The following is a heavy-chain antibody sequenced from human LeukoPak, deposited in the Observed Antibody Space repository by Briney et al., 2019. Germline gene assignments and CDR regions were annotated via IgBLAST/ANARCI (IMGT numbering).Heavy chain of an antibody. CDR2: LYYSGNT. CDR1: GGSISSSTYF. D-gene: IGHD3-3*01. V-gene: IGHV4-39*01. CDR3: ARAIFGVVLISYYYYYGMDV. J-gene: IGHJ6*02. Sequence: SETLSLTCTVSGGSISSSTYFWGWIRQPPGKGLEWIGSLYYSGNTYYNPPLKSRVTISVDTSKNQFSLKLSSVTATDTAVYYCARAIFGVVLISYYYYYGMDVWGQGTTVTVSS.